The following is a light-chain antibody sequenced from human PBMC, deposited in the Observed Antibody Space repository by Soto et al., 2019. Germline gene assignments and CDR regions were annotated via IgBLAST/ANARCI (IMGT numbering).Light chain of an antibody. CDR2: GAS. CDR3: QQRSNWPPGT. Sequence: ESVLTQSPGTLSLSPGERATLSCRASQSVSSSYLAWYQQKPGQAPRLLIYGASSRATGIPDRFGGSGSGTDFTLTISRLEPEDFAVYYCQQRSNWPPGTCGGGTKVDIK. V-gene: IGKV3D-20*02. J-gene: IGKJ4*01. CDR1: QSVSSSY.